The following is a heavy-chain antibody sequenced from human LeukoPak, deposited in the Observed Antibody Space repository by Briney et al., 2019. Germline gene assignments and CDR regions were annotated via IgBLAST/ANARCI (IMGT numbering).Heavy chain of an antibody. CDR3: AREGEYYSESGNLVDASDV. D-gene: IGHD3-10*01. J-gene: IGHJ3*01. V-gene: IGHV1-69*06. CDR2: IAPISGTP. CDR1: GYTFTSYG. Sequence: ASVKVSCKASGYTFTSYGISWVRQAPGQGLEWMGGIAPISGTPMYAQRFQGRVTITSDKSTNTAYMEMSSLTSEDTAVYFCAREGEYYSESGNLVDASDVWGQGTVVTVSA.